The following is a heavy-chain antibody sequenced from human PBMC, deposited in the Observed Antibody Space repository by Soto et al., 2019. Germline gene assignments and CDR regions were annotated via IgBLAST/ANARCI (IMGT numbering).Heavy chain of an antibody. CDR3: ARANLGYCISTSCYQWADAFDI. CDR1: GGSISSYY. V-gene: IGHV4-59*01. D-gene: IGHD2-2*01. CDR2: IYYSGST. J-gene: IGHJ3*02. Sequence: SETLSLTCTVSGGSISSYYWSWIRQPPGKGLEWIGYIYYSGSTNYNPSLKSRVTISVDTSKNQFSLKLSSVTAADTAVYYCARANLGYCISTSCYQWADAFDIWGQGTMVTVS.